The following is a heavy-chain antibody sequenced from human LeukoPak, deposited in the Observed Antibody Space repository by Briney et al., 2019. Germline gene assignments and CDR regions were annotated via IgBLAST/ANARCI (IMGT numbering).Heavy chain of an antibody. V-gene: IGHV4-4*07. Sequence: SETLSLTCTVSGGSISSYYWSWVRQPAGKGLEWIGLIYTSGSTNYNPSLKSRVTMSVDTSKNQFSLKLTSVTAADMAVYYCARADDFWSGLFYWGQGTLVTVSS. J-gene: IGHJ4*02. D-gene: IGHD3-3*01. CDR3: ARADDFWSGLFY. CDR2: IYTSGST. CDR1: GGSISSYY.